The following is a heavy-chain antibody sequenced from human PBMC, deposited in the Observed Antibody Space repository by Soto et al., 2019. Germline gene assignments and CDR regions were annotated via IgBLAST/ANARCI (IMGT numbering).Heavy chain of an antibody. CDR3: ARSGYCSGTSCVYYYGMDV. D-gene: IGHD2-2*03. CDR2: IDPSDSYT. J-gene: IGHJ6*02. Sequence: GESLKISCKGSGYSFTSYWISWVRQMPGKGLEWMGRIDPSDSYTNYSPSFQGHVTISADKSISTAYLQWSSLKASDTAMYYCARSGYCSGTSCVYYYGMDVWGQGTTVTVSS. V-gene: IGHV5-10-1*01. CDR1: GYSFTSYW.